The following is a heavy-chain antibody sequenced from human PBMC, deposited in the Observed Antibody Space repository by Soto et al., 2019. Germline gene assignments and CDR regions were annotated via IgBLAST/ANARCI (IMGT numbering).Heavy chain of an antibody. CDR3: ARGSYDSSGFPYWYFDL. CDR2: IYYSGST. J-gene: IGHJ2*01. V-gene: IGHV4-31*03. Sequence: QVQLQESGPGLVKPSQTLSLTCTVSGGSISSGGYYWSWIRQHPGKGLEWIGYIYYSGSTYYNPSLKSRVTTSVDTSKNQFSLKLSSVTAADTAVYYCARGSYDSSGFPYWYFDLWGRGTLVTVSS. D-gene: IGHD3-22*01. CDR1: GGSISSGGYY.